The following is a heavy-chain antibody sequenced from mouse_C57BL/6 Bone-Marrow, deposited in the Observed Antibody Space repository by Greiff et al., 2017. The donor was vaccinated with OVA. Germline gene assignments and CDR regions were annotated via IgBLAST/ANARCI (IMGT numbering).Heavy chain of an antibody. Sequence: EVQLQQSGPGLVKPSQSLSLTCSVTGYSITSGYYWNWIRQFPGNKLEWMGYISYDGSNNYNPSLKNRISITRDKSKNQFFLKLNSVTTEDTATYYCARDTTVVAKGYFDVWGTGTTVTVSS. CDR1: GYSITSGYY. J-gene: IGHJ1*03. D-gene: IGHD1-1*01. CDR2: ISYDGSN. V-gene: IGHV3-6*01. CDR3: ARDTTVVAKGYFDV.